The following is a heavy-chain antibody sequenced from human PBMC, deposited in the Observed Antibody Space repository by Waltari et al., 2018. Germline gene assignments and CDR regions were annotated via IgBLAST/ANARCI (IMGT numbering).Heavy chain of an antibody. V-gene: IGHV4-61*02. J-gene: IGHJ4*02. D-gene: IGHD1-26*01. CDR3: ARGPLLSKVDY. Sequence: QVQLQESGPGLVKPSQTLSLTCTVSGGSIDSGSYYWTWIRQPAGKGLEWIGRIYTSGSTNYNPSLKSRVTISVYTSKNQFSRNLSSVTAADTAVYYCARGPLLSKVDYWGQGTLVTVSS. CDR1: GGSIDSGSYY. CDR2: IYTSGST.